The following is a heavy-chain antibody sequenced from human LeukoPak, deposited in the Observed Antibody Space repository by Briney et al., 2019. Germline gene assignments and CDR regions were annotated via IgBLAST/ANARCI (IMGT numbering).Heavy chain of an antibody. D-gene: IGHD1-7*01. CDR1: GFTFSSYW. J-gene: IGHJ4*02. CDR3: ARDGSIWNYGSLFDY. Sequence: PGGSLRLSCAASGFTFSSYWMSWVRQAPGKELEWVANIKQDGSEKYYVDSVKGRFTISRDNAKNSLYLQMNSLRAEDTAVYYCARDGSIWNYGSLFDYWGQGTLVTVSS. V-gene: IGHV3-7*01. CDR2: IKQDGSEK.